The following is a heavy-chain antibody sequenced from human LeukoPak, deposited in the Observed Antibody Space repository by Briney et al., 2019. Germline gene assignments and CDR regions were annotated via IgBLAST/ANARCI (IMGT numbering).Heavy chain of an antibody. CDR1: GYSISSGYY. CDR2: IFHSGST. Sequence: SETLSLTCAVSGYSISSGYYWVWIRQPPGKGLEWIGIIFHSGSTYYNPSLKSRVTISVDTSKNQFSLKLSSVTAADTAVYYCARQVVVVPAAIALGDNWFDPWGQGTLVTVSS. J-gene: IGHJ5*02. CDR3: ARQVVVVPAAIALGDNWFDP. D-gene: IGHD2-2*01. V-gene: IGHV4-38-2*01.